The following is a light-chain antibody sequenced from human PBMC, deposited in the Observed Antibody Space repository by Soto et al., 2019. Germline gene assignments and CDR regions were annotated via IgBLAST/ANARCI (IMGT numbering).Light chain of an antibody. J-gene: IGKJ4*02. CDR3: QQHNDQPPVK. V-gene: IGKV3-15*01. CDR2: GAS. CDR1: QSVSSN. Sequence: EIVMTQSPATLSVSPGERATLSCRACQSVSSNLAWYQQKPGQAPRLLIYGASTRATGIPARFSGSGLGTESTDAISSGQEGKFVVYYSQQHNDQPPVKFGVGTKVDI.